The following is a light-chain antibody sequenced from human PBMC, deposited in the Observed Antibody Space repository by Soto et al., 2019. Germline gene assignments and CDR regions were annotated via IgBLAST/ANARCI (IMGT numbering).Light chain of an antibody. Sequence: DIQRTPSKSTLSASVGDRVTITGRASQSISRWLAWYQQKPGKAPKLLIYKASNLESGVPSRFSGSGSGTEFTLTISCLQPEDFAPYYCQQYDGDSTWTFGQVTRLEVK. CDR2: KAS. V-gene: IGKV1-5*03. CDR1: QSISRW. J-gene: IGKJ5*01. CDR3: QQYDGDSTWT.